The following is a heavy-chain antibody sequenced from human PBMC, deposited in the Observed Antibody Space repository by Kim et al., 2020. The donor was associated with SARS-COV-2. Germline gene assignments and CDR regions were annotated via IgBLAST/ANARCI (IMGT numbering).Heavy chain of an antibody. CDR2: ISYDGSNK. J-gene: IGHJ4*02. D-gene: IGHD1-26*01. V-gene: IGHV3-33*05. Sequence: GGSLRLSCAASGFTFSSYGMHWVRQAPGKGLEWVAVISYDGSNKYYADSVKGRFTISRDNSKNTLYLQMNSLRAEDTAVYYCARDNGRELQVGEFDYWGQGTLVTVSS. CDR3: ARDNGRELQVGEFDY. CDR1: GFTFSSYG.